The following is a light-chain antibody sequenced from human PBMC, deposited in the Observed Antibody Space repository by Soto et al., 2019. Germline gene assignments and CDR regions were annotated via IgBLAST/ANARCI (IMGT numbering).Light chain of an antibody. CDR3: SSYAGSSIPVA. CDR1: SSDVGGYNF. J-gene: IGLJ2*01. CDR2: DVT. Sequence: QSALTQPHSASGSPGQSVTISCTGASSDVGGYNFVSWYQHHPGKAPRLMIYDVTQRPSGVPDRFSGSKSGNTASLTVSGLQVDDEAYYYCSSYAGSSIPVAFGGGTKVTVL. V-gene: IGLV2-8*01.